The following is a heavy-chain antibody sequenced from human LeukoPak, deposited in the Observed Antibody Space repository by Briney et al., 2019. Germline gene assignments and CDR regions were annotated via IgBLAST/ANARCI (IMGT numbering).Heavy chain of an antibody. CDR3: ASNPPDCTNGVCFDRGYYYMDV. D-gene: IGHD2-8*01. J-gene: IGHJ6*03. V-gene: IGHV1-2*02. Sequence: ASVKVSCKASGYTFTGYYMHWVRQAPGQGLEWMGWINPNSGGTNYAQKFQGRVTMTRDTSISTAYMELSRLRSDGTAVYYCASNPPDCTNGVCFDRGYYYMDVWGKGTTVTVSS. CDR2: INPNSGGT. CDR1: GYTFTGYY.